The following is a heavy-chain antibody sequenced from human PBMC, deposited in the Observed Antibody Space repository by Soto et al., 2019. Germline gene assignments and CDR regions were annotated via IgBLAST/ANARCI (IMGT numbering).Heavy chain of an antibody. Sequence: QTRSRTRAISGDSVSGNISASHWMRRFPTRGLGWLGRTYYRSKWYNDYAVSMRSRLSINQDTTKNQFSLQLNSAAPEDTAVYYCATWRFDYWGQGTLVTVSS. CDR2: TYYRSKWYN. CDR3: ATWRFDY. J-gene: IGHJ4*02. V-gene: IGHV6-1*01. CDR1: GDSVSGNISA.